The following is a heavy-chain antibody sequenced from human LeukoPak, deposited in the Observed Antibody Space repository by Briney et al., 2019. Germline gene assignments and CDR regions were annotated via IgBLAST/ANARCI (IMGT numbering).Heavy chain of an antibody. J-gene: IGHJ4*02. D-gene: IGHD5-18*01. CDR1: GFTFTGHS. CDR3: ARDLSGVTGYTYGRGIDY. Sequence: PGGSLRLSCVASGFTFTGHSMHWVRQAPGKGLEWVAVVGVDERTIFYADSLKGRFTVSRDNSKNTVYLQMNSLRAEDTAVYYCARDLSGVTGYTYGRGIDYWGQGTLVTVSS. CDR2: VGVDERTI. V-gene: IGHV3-30*04.